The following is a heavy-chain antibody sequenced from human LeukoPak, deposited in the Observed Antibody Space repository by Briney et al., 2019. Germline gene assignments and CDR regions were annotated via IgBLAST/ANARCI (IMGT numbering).Heavy chain of an antibody. J-gene: IGHJ4*02. CDR1: GFTFSSYG. Sequence: GGSLRLSCAASGFTFSSYGMHWVRQAPGKGLEWVAFIRYDGSNKYYADSVKGRFTISRDNSKNTLYLQMNSLRAEDTAVYYCAKGRSSGWHYFDYWGQGTLVTVSS. V-gene: IGHV3-30*02. CDR3: AKGRSSGWHYFDY. D-gene: IGHD6-19*01. CDR2: IRYDGSNK.